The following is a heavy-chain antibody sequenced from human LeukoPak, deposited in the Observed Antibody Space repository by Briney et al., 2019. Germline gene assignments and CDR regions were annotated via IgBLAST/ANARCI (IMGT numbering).Heavy chain of an antibody. V-gene: IGHV3-30-3*01. J-gene: IGHJ4*02. Sequence: GRSQRLSCAASGFTFSNYPMHWVRQAPGKGLDWVAVISYDGSNRYYADSVKGRFTISRDNSKDTLYLEMNSLRVEDTAVYYCASWGLAEQWLVGWFDYLGQGTLVTVSS. CDR1: GFTFSNYP. CDR3: ASWGLAEQWLVGWFDY. CDR2: ISYDGSNR. D-gene: IGHD6-19*01.